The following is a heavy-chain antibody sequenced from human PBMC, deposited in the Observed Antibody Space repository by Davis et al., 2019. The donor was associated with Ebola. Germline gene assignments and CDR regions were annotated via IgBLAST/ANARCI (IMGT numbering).Heavy chain of an antibody. Sequence: SGPTLVKPTQTLMLTCTFSGFSLSTTGVGVGWIRQPPGKALEWLALIYWDDGKRYSPSLKTRLTITKDTSKNQVVLTMTNMDPVDTATYYCARIPGGWFDPWGQGTLVAVSS. CDR2: IYWDDGK. CDR3: ARIPGGWFDP. D-gene: IGHD3-16*01. J-gene: IGHJ5*02. V-gene: IGHV2-5*02. CDR1: GFSLSTTGVG.